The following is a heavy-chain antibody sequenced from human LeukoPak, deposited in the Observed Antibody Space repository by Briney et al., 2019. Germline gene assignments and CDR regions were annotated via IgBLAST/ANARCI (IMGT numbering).Heavy chain of an antibody. CDR2: ISHDGSNK. CDR3: ASKWYCGGDCYYQIDF. CDR1: GFTFSSYA. V-gene: IGHV3-30*09. D-gene: IGHD2-21*02. J-gene: IGHJ4*02. Sequence: HPGGSLRLSCAASGFTFSSYAMHWVRQAPGKGLEWVAVISHDGSNKYYADSVKGRFAISRDNSKNTLYLQMNSLRAEDTALYYCASKWYCGGDCYYQIDFWGQGTLVTVSS.